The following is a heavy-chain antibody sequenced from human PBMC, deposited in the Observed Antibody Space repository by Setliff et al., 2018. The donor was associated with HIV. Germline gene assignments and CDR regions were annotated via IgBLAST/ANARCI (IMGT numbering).Heavy chain of an antibody. CDR3: ARDGCSSTSCYGVYYYYGMDV. Sequence: ASVKVSCKASGGTFSSYAISWVRQAPGQGLEWMGGIIPIFGTANYAQKFQGRVTIPADESTSTAYMELSSLRSEDTAVYYCARDGCSSTSCYGVYYYYGMDVWGQGTTVTVSS. D-gene: IGHD2-2*01. J-gene: IGHJ6*02. CDR1: GGTFSSYA. CDR2: IIPIFGTA. V-gene: IGHV1-69*13.